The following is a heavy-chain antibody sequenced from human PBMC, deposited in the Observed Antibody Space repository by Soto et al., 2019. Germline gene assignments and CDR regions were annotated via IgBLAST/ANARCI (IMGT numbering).Heavy chain of an antibody. CDR2: ISPHNRNT. J-gene: IGHJ4*02. CDR1: GYTFGHFY. Sequence: QVQLVQSGAEVKRPGDSVQVSCQASGYTFGHFYITWVRQAPGQGLEWMGAISPHNRNTNYAEKFRGRVTMTTDTSTTTAYMELRSLRSDDTAVYYCARDEGGYDILTGYYKAHHFDQWGQGALVTVSS. CDR3: ARDEGGYDILTGYYKAHHFDQ. V-gene: IGHV1-18*01. D-gene: IGHD3-9*01.